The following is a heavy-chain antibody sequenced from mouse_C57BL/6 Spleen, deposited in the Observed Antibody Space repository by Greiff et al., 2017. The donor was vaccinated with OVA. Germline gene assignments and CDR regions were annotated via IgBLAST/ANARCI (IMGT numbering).Heavy chain of an antibody. J-gene: IGHJ3*01. CDR1: GFNIKDDY. Sequence: EVQLQQSGAELVRPGASVKLSCTASGFNIKDDYMHWVKQRPEQGLEWIGWIDPENGDTEYASKFQGKATITADTSSNTAYLQLSSLISEDTAVYYCTTSGVAYWGQGTLVTVSA. CDR3: TTSGVAY. V-gene: IGHV14-4*01. CDR2: IDPENGDT.